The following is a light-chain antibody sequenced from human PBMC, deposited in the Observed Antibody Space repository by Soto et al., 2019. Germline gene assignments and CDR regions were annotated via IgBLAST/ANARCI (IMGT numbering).Light chain of an antibody. V-gene: IGKV3-20*01. CDR1: HIVSSSHSKD. CDR2: GAS. Sequence: EIVLTQSPGTLSLSPGERGTLSCSVDHIVSSSHSKDLAWYQQKPGQAPRLLIYGASSRATGIPDRFSGSGSGTDFTLTISRLEPEDFAVYYCQQYGSSPITFGQGTRLEIK. CDR3: QQYGSSPIT. J-gene: IGKJ5*01.